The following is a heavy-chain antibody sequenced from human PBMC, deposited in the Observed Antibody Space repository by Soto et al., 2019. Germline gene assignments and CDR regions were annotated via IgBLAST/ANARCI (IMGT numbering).Heavy chain of an antibody. CDR3: ARDSQPYYYDSSGPNWFDP. Sequence: ASVKVSCKASGYTFTSYGISWVRQAPGQGLEWMGWISAYNGNTNYAQKLQGRVTMTTDTSTSTAYMELRSLRSDDTAVYYCARDSQPYYYDSSGPNWFDPWGQGTLVTVSS. CDR2: ISAYNGNT. CDR1: GYTFTSYG. D-gene: IGHD3-22*01. V-gene: IGHV1-18*01. J-gene: IGHJ5*02.